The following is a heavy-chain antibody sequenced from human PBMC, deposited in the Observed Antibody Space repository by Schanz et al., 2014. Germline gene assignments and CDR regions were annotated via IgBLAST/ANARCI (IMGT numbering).Heavy chain of an antibody. D-gene: IGHD3-10*01. Sequence: EVQLVESGGGVVRPGGSLRLSCAASGFTFENYALTWVRQVPGKGLEWVSYISGSSRTIYYADSMKGRFTVSRDNAENALYLQMNSLRADDTAVYYCARIGGSVFDYWAQGTLVTVSS. V-gene: IGHV3-48*01. J-gene: IGHJ4*02. CDR2: ISGSSRTI. CDR3: ARIGGSVFDY. CDR1: GFTFENYA.